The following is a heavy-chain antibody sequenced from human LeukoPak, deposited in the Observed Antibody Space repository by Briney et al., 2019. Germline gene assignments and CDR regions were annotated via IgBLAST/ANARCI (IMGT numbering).Heavy chain of an antibody. CDR2: MNPNSGNT. CDR1: GYTFTSYD. CDR3: ARAEYYYDSSGYYDPVYYYYMDV. Sequence: ASVKVSCKASGYTFTSYDINWVRQATGQGLEWMGWMNPNSGNTGYAQKFQGRVAMTRNTSISTAYMELSSLRSEDTAVYYCARAEYYYDSSGYYDPVYYYYMDVWGKGTTVTISS. D-gene: IGHD3-22*01. V-gene: IGHV1-8*01. J-gene: IGHJ6*03.